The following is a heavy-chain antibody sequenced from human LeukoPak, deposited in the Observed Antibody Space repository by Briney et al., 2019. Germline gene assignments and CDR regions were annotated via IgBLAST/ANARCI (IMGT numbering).Heavy chain of an antibody. J-gene: IGHJ1*01. D-gene: IGHD2-21*01. Sequence: GGSLRLSCAASGFSFSSYAMSWVRQAPGKGLEWVSGISGSGGSTYYADSVKGRFTTPRDISKNTLYLQMNSLRAEDTAVYYCASVNGDGAEYFQHWGQGTLVTVSS. CDR2: ISGSGGST. V-gene: IGHV3-23*01. CDR1: GFSFSSYA. CDR3: ASVNGDGAEYFQH.